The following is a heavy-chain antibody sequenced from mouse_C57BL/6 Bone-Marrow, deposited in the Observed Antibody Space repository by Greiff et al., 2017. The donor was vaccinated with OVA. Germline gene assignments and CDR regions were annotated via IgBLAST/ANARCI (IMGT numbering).Heavy chain of an antibody. Sequence: EVQVVESGGGLVKPGGSLKLSCAASGFTFSDYGMHWVRQAPEKGLEWVAYISSGSSTIYYADTVKGRFTISRDNAKNTLFLQMTSLRSEDTAMYYCAKDYDDYFDYWGQGTTLTVSS. CDR1: GFTFSDYG. V-gene: IGHV5-17*01. D-gene: IGHD2-4*01. J-gene: IGHJ2*01. CDR2: ISSGSSTI. CDR3: AKDYDDYFDY.